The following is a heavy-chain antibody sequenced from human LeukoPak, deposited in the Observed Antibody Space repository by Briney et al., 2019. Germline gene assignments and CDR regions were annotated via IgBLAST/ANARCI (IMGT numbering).Heavy chain of an antibody. CDR3: ARGKLGYYDAFDI. CDR2: IIPIFGTA. V-gene: IGHV1-69*05. Sequence: GSSVKVSCKASGGTFSSYVISWVRQAPGQGLEWMGRIIPIFGTANYAQKFQGRVTITTDESTSTAYMELSSLRSEDTAVYYCARGKLGYYDAFDIWGQGTMVTVSS. D-gene: IGHD3-22*01. J-gene: IGHJ3*02. CDR1: GGTFSSYV.